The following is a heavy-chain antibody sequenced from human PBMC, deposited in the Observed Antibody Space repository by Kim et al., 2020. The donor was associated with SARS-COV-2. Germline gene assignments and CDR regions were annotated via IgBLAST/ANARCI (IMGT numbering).Heavy chain of an antibody. D-gene: IGHD3-16*02. CDR3: ARVIWGSYRYTDY. J-gene: IGHJ4*02. Sequence: YAQGFTGRFVYSLDTSVSTAYLQINSLKAEDTALYYCARVIWGSYRYTDYWGQGTLVTVSS. V-gene: IGHV7-4-1*02.